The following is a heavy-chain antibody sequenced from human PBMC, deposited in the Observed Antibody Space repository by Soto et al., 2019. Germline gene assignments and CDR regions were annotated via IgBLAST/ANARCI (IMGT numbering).Heavy chain of an antibody. Sequence: QVQLQESGPGLVKPSETLSLTCTVSGVPISSDYWTWIRQSPGKGLEWIAYTSHTGTTDYNPSLKSRVTISLDTSKNQFSLKLSSVTAADTAVYYCARGLSWMDAFDIWGQGTKVTVSP. V-gene: IGHV4-59*01. CDR3: ARGLSWMDAFDI. D-gene: IGHD5-12*01. J-gene: IGHJ3*02. CDR2: TSHTGTT. CDR1: GVPISSDY.